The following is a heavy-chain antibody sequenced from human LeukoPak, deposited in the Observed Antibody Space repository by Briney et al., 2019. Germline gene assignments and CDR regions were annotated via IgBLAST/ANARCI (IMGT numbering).Heavy chain of an antibody. CDR2: ISISNTYI. V-gene: IGHV3-21*01. CDR1: GFTFSTYS. D-gene: IGHD3-10*01. Sequence: GGSLRLSCAASGFTFSTYSMTWVRQAPGKGLEWVSSISISNTYINYADSVKGQFTISRDNAKNSLYLQMNSLRAEDTAVYYCARGAKYYYGSGSYLNYWGQGTLVTVSS. CDR3: ARGAKYYYGSGSYLNY. J-gene: IGHJ4*02.